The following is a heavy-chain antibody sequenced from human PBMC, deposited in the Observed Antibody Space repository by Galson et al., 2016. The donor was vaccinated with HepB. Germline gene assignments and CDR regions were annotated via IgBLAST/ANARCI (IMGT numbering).Heavy chain of an antibody. CDR1: GFTFSSDW. V-gene: IGHV3-7*03. Sequence: SLRLSCAASGFTFSSDWMSWVRQAPGKGLEWVANIKEDGSEKYYVDSVKGRFTISRDNAENSLYLQMNSLRAEDTAVYYCSRDLATTVGIDCWGQGTLVTVSS. D-gene: IGHD4-11*01. CDR3: SRDLATTVGIDC. CDR2: IKEDGSEK. J-gene: IGHJ4*02.